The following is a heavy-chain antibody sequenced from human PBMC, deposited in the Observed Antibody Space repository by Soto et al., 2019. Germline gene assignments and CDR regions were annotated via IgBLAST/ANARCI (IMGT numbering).Heavy chain of an antibody. J-gene: IGHJ4*02. Sequence: QVQLVQSGAEVKKPGASVKVSCKASGYTFTSYGISWVRQAPGQGLEWMGWISAYNGNTKCAQKLQGRVSMTTDTSTSTASMELRSLRSDDTAVYYCARFSGSYHGGYWGQGTLVTVSS. CDR2: ISAYNGNT. V-gene: IGHV1-18*01. D-gene: IGHD1-26*01. CDR3: ARFSGSYHGGY. CDR1: GYTFTSYG.